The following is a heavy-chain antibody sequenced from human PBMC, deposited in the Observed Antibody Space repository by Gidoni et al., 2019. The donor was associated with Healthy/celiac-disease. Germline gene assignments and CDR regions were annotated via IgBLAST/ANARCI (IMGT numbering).Heavy chain of an antibody. Sequence: EVQLVESGGGLVQPGRSLRLSCAASGFPFDDYAMHWVRQAPGKGLEWVSGISWNSGSIGYADSVKGRFTISRDNAKNSLYLQMNSLRAEDTALYYCAKAPKIVAEFDYWGQGTLVTVSS. V-gene: IGHV3-9*01. CDR2: ISWNSGSI. CDR3: AKAPKIVAEFDY. D-gene: IGHD3-22*01. J-gene: IGHJ4*02. CDR1: GFPFDDYA.